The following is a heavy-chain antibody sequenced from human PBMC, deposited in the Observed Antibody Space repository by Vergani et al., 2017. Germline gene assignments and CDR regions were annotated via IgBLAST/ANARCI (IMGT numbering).Heavy chain of an antibody. V-gene: IGHV3-74*01. CDR2: IDGDGSTT. CDR3: AGGYYYTLLCDN. D-gene: IGHD3-22*01. Sequence: DVQLVESGGALLQPGGSLRLSCAASGFTFSDYWMHWVRQAPGKGLEWVSRIDGDGSTTDYADSVKGRFTISRDNVKNTVYLQITRLRVEDTAVYYCAGGYYYTLLCDNWGQGTLVTVSS. CDR1: GFTFSDYW. J-gene: IGHJ4*02.